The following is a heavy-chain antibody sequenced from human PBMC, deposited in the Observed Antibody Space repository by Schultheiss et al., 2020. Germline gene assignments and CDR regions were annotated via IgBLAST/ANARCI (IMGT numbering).Heavy chain of an antibody. D-gene: IGHD5-24*01. V-gene: IGHV1-46*01. Sequence: GESLKISCKGSGYSFTSYWIGWVRQMPGKGLEWMGIINPSGGSTSYAQKFQGRVTMTRDTSTSTVYMELSSLRSEDTAVYYCARGRRERWLQLRHYYYMDVWGKGTTVTVSS. J-gene: IGHJ6*03. CDR2: INPSGGST. CDR1: GYSFTSYW. CDR3: ARGRRERWLQLRHYYYMDV.